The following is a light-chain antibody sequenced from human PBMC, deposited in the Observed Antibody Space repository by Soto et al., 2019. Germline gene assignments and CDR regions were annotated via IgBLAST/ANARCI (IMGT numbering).Light chain of an antibody. CDR2: GNS. Sequence: QSVLTQPPSVSGAPGQRVTISCTGSSSNIGAGYDVHWYQQLPGTAPKLLIYGNSNRPSGVPDRFSGSKSGTSASLAITGLQAEDEADYYCRSYDSSLDVVFGGGTKLTVL. CDR3: RSYDSSLDVV. J-gene: IGLJ2*01. CDR1: SSNIGAGYD. V-gene: IGLV1-40*01.